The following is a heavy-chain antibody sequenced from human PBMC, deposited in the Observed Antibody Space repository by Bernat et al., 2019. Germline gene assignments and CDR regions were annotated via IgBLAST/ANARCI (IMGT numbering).Heavy chain of an antibody. CDR1: GFTFSNYG. Sequence: VLLVESGGGVVQPGRSLRLSCAASGFTFSNYGMHWVRQAPGKGLEWVSYISSSSSTIYYADSVKGRVTISRDNAKNSLYLQKNSLRDEDTAVYYCARDRSGWYAGFDYWGQGTLVTVSS. CDR2: ISSSSSTI. V-gene: IGHV3-48*02. J-gene: IGHJ4*02. D-gene: IGHD6-19*01. CDR3: ARDRSGWYAGFDY.